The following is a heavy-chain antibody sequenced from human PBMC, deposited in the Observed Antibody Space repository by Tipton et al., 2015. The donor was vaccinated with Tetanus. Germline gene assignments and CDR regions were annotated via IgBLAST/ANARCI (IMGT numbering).Heavy chain of an antibody. V-gene: IGHV3-23*05. J-gene: IGHJ3*02. CDR1: GFTFSDYY. CDR3: AKGQGHVHMDVANVDDALDI. D-gene: IGHD2-21*01. CDR2: LDGSGSNT. Sequence: SLRLSCAASGFTFSDYYMSWIRQAPGKGLEWVSGLDGSGSNTYYAKTVKGRFTISRDNSKNTLFLHMNSLRAEDTAVYYCAKGQGHVHMDVANVDDALDIWGQGTMVTVSS.